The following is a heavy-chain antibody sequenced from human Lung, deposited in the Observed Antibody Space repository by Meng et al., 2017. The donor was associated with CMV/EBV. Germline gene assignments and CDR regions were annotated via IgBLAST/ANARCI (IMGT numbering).Heavy chain of an antibody. Sequence: SCAASGLTFSSYAMHWVRQAPGKGLEWVANIRFDGTNKYHADSVKGRFTISRDNSKNTLYLQMNSLRAEDTAVYYCAKRGDSSGTYAMDVWGQGXTVTVSS. CDR1: GLTFSSYA. J-gene: IGHJ6*02. D-gene: IGHD3-22*01. CDR2: IRFDGTNK. CDR3: AKRGDSSGTYAMDV. V-gene: IGHV3-30*02.